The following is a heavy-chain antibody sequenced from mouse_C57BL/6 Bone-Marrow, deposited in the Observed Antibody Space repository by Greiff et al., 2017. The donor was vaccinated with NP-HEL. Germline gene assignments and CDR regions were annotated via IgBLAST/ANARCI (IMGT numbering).Heavy chain of an antibody. D-gene: IGHD1-1*01. CDR2: IYPRSGNT. J-gene: IGHJ3*01. CDR1: GYTFTSYG. V-gene: IGHV1-81*01. Sequence: QVQLQQSGAELARPGASVKLSCKASGYTFTSYGISWVKQRTGQGLEWIGEIYPRSGNTYSNEKFKGKATLTADKSSSTAYMELRSLTSEDSAVYFCAREILGFYYYGSSLAWFAYWGQGTLVTVSA. CDR3: AREILGFYYYGSSLAWFAY.